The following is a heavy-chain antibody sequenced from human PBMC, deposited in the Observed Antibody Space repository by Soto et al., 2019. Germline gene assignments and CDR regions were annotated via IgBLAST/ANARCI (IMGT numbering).Heavy chain of an antibody. J-gene: IGHJ6*02. CDR1: GFTFSSYA. Sequence: PGGSLRLSCAASGFTFSSYAMHWVRQAPGKGLEWVAVISYDGSNKYYADSVKGRFTISRDNSKNTLYLQMNSLRAEDTAVYYCARDYYDSSGYSPSGGMDVWGQGTTVTVSS. CDR3: ARDYYDSSGYSPSGGMDV. D-gene: IGHD3-22*01. CDR2: ISYDGSNK. V-gene: IGHV3-30-3*01.